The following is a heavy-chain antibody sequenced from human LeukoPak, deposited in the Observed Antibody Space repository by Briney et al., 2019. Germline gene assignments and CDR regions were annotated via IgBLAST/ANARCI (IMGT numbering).Heavy chain of an antibody. J-gene: IGHJ5*02. CDR2: SGNT. V-gene: IGHV4-59*01. D-gene: IGHD1-1*01. Sequence: SETLSLTCTVSGASINNYYLTWLRQPPGKGLEWIGYSGNTNYNPSLKGRVTISIDTSKNQFSLKLTSVTAADTAIYYCARDTNWFDPWGLGTLVTVSS. CDR3: ARDTNWFDP. CDR1: GASINNYY.